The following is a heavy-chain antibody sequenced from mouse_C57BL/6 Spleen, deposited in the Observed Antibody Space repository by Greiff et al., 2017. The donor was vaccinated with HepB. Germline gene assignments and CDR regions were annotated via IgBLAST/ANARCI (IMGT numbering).Heavy chain of an antibody. D-gene: IGHD1-3*01. CDR3: TRESGTGFDY. Sequence: VKLQESGAELVRPGASVTLSCKASGYTFTDYEMHWVKQTPVHGLEWIGAIDPETGGTAYNQKFQGKAILTADKSSSTAYMELRSLTSEDSAVYYCTRESGTGFDYWGQGTTLTVSS. CDR2: IDPETGGT. J-gene: IGHJ2*01. CDR1: GYTFTDYE. V-gene: IGHV1-15*01.